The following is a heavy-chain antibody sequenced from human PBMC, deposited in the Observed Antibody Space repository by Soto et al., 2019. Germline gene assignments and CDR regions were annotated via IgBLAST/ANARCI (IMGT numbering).Heavy chain of an antibody. J-gene: IGHJ4*02. V-gene: IGHV1-18*01. CDR2: ISAHNGNT. CDR3: GRGREGDY. D-gene: IGHD3-10*01. CDR1: GYAFTTYG. Sequence: QVHLVQSGAEVKKPGASVKVSCKGSGYAFTTYGITWVRQAPGQGLEWMGWISAHNGNTNYAQKLQGRVTVTRDTSASTAYVELRSRRSDDTGVYYWGRGREGDYGGQGALVTVSS.